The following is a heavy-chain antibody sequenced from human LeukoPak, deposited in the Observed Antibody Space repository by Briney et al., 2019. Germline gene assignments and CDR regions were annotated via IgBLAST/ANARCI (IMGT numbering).Heavy chain of an antibody. CDR1: GGSISSYY. D-gene: IGHD3-10*01. V-gene: IGHV4-59*01. CDR2: IYYSGST. CDR3: WRRSNKKKMTIGGYYGKDV. Sequence: SETLSLTCTVSGGSISSYYWSWIRQPPGKGLEWIGYIYYSGSTNYNPSLKSRVTISVDTSKNQFSLKLSSVTAADTAVDYCWRRSNKKKMTIGGYYGKDVWGQGTTVTVSS. J-gene: IGHJ6*02.